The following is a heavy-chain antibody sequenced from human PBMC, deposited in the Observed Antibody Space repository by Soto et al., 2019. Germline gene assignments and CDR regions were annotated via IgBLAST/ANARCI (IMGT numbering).Heavy chain of an antibody. CDR3: TREFVDIVVVVAAEKFDY. Sequence: GGSLRLSCTASGFTFGDYAMSWFRQAPGKGLEWVGFIRSKAYGGTTEYAASVKGRFTISRDDSKSIAYLQMNSLKTEDTAVYYCTREFVDIVVVVAAEKFDYWGQGTLVTVSS. CDR1: GFTFGDYA. J-gene: IGHJ4*02. CDR2: IRSKAYGGTT. D-gene: IGHD2-15*01. V-gene: IGHV3-49*03.